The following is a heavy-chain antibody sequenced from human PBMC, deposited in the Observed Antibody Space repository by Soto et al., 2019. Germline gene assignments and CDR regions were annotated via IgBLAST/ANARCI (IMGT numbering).Heavy chain of an antibody. CDR3: AGPGFCSGGSCPLNYYYYYGMDV. V-gene: IGHV1-69*12. CDR1: GGTFSSYA. J-gene: IGHJ6*02. CDR2: IIPIFGTA. D-gene: IGHD2-15*01. Sequence: QVQLVQSGAEVKKPGSSVKVSCKASGGTFSSYAISWVRQAPGEGLEWMGGIIPIFGTADYAQKFQGRVRITADESTSTAYMELSSLRSAYTAVYYCAGPGFCSGGSCPLNYYYYYGMDVWGQGTTVTVSS.